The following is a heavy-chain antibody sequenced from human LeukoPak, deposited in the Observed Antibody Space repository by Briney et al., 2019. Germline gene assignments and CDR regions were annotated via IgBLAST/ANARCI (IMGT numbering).Heavy chain of an antibody. CDR2: INHSGST. V-gene: IGHV4-34*01. J-gene: IGHJ3*02. CDR1: GGSFSGYY. Sequence: PSEPLSLTCAVYGGSFSGYYWSWIRQPPGKGLEWIGEINHSGSTNYNPSLKSRVTISVDTSKNQFSLKLSSVTAADTAVYYCARNYCSSTSCYWGHAAFDIWGQGTMVTVSS. D-gene: IGHD2-2*01. CDR3: ARNYCSSTSCYWGHAAFDI.